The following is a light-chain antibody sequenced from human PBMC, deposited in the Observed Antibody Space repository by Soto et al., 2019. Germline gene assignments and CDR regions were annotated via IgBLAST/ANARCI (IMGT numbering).Light chain of an antibody. CDR3: PPYSSYYP. J-gene: IGKJ2*01. CDR2: KAS. CDR1: QSISSS. Sequence: DILMTQSPSTLSASVGDRVTISCRASQSISSSLAWYQQKPGKAPILLIYKASSLERRALARFSGSGSGTEFTLTISCLEPDDVATYYCPPYSSYYPFGHGTKLEIK. V-gene: IGKV1-5*03.